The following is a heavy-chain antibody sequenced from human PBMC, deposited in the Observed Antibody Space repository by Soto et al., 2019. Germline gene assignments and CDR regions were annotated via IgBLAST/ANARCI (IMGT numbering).Heavy chain of an antibody. CDR2: VNPNNGDA. CDR3: SKVSRKGSAIDFDY. J-gene: IGHJ4*02. CDR1: GYTFSNYD. V-gene: IGHV1-8*01. Sequence: QVQLVQSGAELKKPGATVKVSCNASGYTFSNYDMNWVRQATGQGPEWIGWVNPNNGDAGYAQKFQGRVTLTTYVSTTTAYMELTSLRSEDTAISYCSKVSRKGSAIDFDYWGEGTLIPVTS. D-gene: IGHD3-10*01.